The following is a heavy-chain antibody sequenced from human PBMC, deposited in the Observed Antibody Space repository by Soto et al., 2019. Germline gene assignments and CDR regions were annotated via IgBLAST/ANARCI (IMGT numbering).Heavy chain of an antibody. CDR2: IYPGVSDT. V-gene: IGHV5-51*01. CDR1: GYSFTSYW. J-gene: IGHJ6*02. D-gene: IGHD6-13*01. CDR3: ARPRSSSRNYYGMDV. Sequence: GESLKLSCKGSGYSFTSYWIGWVRQMPGKGLEWMGIIYPGVSDTRYSPSFQGQVTISADKSISTAYLQWSSLKASDTAMYYCARPRSSSRNYYGMDVWGQGTTVTVSS.